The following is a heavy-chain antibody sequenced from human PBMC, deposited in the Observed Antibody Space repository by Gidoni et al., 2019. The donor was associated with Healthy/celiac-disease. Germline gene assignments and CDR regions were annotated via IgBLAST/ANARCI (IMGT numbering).Heavy chain of an antibody. D-gene: IGHD3-22*01. CDR2: IYWNDDK. V-gene: IGHV2-5*01. CDR3: AHRREPYYYDSSGYYGPFIDAFDI. Sequence: QITLKESGPTLVKPTQTLSLTCTFSGFSPSTSGVGVGWIRQPPGKALEWLSLIYWNDDKRYSPSLKSRLTSTKDTSKNQVVLTMTNMDPVDTATYYCAHRREPYYYDSSGYYGPFIDAFDIWGQGTMVTVSS. CDR1: GFSPSTSGVG. J-gene: IGHJ3*02.